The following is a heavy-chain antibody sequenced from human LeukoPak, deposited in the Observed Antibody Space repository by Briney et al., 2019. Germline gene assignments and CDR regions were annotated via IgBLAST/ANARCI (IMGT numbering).Heavy chain of an antibody. CDR2: INHSGST. V-gene: IGHV4-34*01. CDR3: ARGENSAWFDP. Sequence: PSETLSLTCAVYGGPFSGYYWSWIRQPPGKGLEWIGEINHSGSTNYNPSLKSRVTISVDTSKNQFSLKLSSVTAPDTAVYYCARGENSAWFDPWGQGTLVTVSS. CDR1: GGPFSGYY. J-gene: IGHJ5*02. D-gene: IGHD2/OR15-2a*01.